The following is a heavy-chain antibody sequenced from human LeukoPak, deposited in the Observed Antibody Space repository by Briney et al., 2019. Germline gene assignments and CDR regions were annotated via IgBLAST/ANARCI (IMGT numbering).Heavy chain of an antibody. CDR1: GGSISSGGYY. V-gene: IGHV4-31*03. CDR3: ARGSNTMTTVTLNWFDP. D-gene: IGHD4-11*01. J-gene: IGHJ5*02. CDR2: IYYSGST. Sequence: KPSETLSLTCTVSGGSISSGGYYWSWIRQHPGKGLEWIGYIYYSGSTYYNPSLKSRVTISVDTSKNQFPLKLSSVTAADTAVYYCARGSNTMTTVTLNWFDPWGQGTLVTVSS.